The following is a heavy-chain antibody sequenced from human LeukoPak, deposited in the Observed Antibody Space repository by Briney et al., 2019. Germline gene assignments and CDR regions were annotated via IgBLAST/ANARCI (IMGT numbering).Heavy chain of an antibody. Sequence: GGSLRLSCAGSGFSVSSNYMSWVRQAPGKGLEWLSVIYRGDSTYYADSVKGRFTISRDNSKNTLYLQMNSLRAEDTAVYYCARLEVRGVIGPWGQGTLVAVSS. J-gene: IGHJ5*02. CDR2: IYRGDST. D-gene: IGHD3-10*01. CDR3: ARLEVRGVIGP. V-gene: IGHV3-53*01. CDR1: GFSVSSNY.